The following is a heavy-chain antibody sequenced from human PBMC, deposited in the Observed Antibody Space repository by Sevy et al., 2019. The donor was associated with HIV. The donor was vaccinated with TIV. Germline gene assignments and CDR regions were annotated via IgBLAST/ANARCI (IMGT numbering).Heavy chain of an antibody. J-gene: IGHJ4*01. Sequence: GGSLRLSCAASGFASGFTFSSFAMSWVRQLPGKGLEWVSTINGRGGSTYYADSVKGRFTLSRDNSNNALILQMDSLTPEDTALYYYARATPSIGPSSAALFDSWGHGTLVTVSS. CDR1: GFTFSSFA. CDR3: ARATPSIGPSSAALFDS. D-gene: IGHD6-6*01. CDR2: INGRGGST. V-gene: IGHV3-23*01.